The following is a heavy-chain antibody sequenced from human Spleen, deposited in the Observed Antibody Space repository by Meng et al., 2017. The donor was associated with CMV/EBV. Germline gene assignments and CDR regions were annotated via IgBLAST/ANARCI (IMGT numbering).Heavy chain of an antibody. D-gene: IGHD2-15*01. CDR2: ISSGSSYA. CDR3: ARVLEDVVVVVPNYYYGMDV. Sequence: LSLTCVGSGFTFSSYTMIWVRQSPGKGLEWVSSISSGSSYAFYIDSLKGRFTISRDNVKNSVYLQMNSLRAEDTAMYYCARVLEDVVVVVPNYYYGMDVWGQGTTVTVSS. J-gene: IGHJ6*01. CDR1: GFTFSSYT. V-gene: IGHV3-21*06.